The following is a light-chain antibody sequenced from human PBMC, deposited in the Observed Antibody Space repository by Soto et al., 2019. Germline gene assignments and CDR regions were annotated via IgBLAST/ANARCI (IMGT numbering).Light chain of an antibody. CDR2: ETS. V-gene: IGKV1-17*01. J-gene: IGKJ2*01. Sequence: DIQMTQSPSSLSASVGDRVTITCRASQDIGYRLGCYQQKPGEVPKRLIYETSSLQRGVPSRFSGAGSGTDFTLTISGLQPEDFATYYCLQHSDYPFTFGQGTQLDI. CDR1: QDIGYR. CDR3: LQHSDYPFT.